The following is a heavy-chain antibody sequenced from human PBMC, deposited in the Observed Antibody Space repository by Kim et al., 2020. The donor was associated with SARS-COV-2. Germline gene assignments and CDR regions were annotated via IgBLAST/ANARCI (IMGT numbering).Heavy chain of an antibody. J-gene: IGHJ6*02. Sequence: SETLSLTCTVSGGSISSYYWSWIRQPPGKGLEWIGYIYYSGSTNYNPSLKSRVTISVDTSKNQFSLKLSSVTAADTAVYYCARASKDDFWSAYSPWAYYYCGMDVLGQGTTVTVSS. CDR3: ARASKDDFWSAYSPWAYYYCGMDV. D-gene: IGHD3-3*01. CDR1: GGSISSYY. V-gene: IGHV4-59*01. CDR2: IYYSGST.